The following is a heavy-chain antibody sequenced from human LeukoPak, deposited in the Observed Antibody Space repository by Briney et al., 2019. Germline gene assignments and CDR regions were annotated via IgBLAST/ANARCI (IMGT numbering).Heavy chain of an antibody. V-gene: IGHV1-2*02. Sequence: ASVXXXCXAAGYTFTGYDMHWVGQAPGQGREGRAGINPNSGGTNYAPKFQGRVTMTRDTSISPAHMELSRLRSDDTAVYYCARRETDSWGHGTLVTVSS. CDR2: INPNSGGT. CDR1: GYTFTGYD. J-gene: IGHJ5*01. CDR3: ARRETDS.